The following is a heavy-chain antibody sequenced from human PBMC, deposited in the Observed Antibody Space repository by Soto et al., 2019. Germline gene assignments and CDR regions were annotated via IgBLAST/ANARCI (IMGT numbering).Heavy chain of an antibody. CDR3: ATPDGGVRLLEWSPNLGAFDI. V-gene: IGHV4-39*01. J-gene: IGHJ3*02. CDR1: GGSISSSSYY. CDR2: IYYSGST. Sequence: QLQLQESGPGLVKPSETLSLTCTVSGGSISSSSYYWGWIRQPPGKGLEWIGSIYYSGSTYFNPSHQRRVTTSVVTSKNQFSLKLSSVTAADTAVYYCATPDGGVRLLEWSPNLGAFDIWGQGTMVTVSS. D-gene: IGHD3-3*01.